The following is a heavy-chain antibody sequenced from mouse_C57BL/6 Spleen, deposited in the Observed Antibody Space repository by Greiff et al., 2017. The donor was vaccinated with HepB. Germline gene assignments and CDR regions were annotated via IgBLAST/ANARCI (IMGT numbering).Heavy chain of an antibody. CDR3: ASLSTMVTTPFAY. CDR1: GYTFTDYY. J-gene: IGHJ3*01. CDR2: INPNNGGT. V-gene: IGHV1-26*01. D-gene: IGHD2-1*01. Sequence: EVQLQQSGPELVKPGASVKISCKASGYTFTDYYMNWVKQSHGKSLEWIGDINPNNGGTSYNQKFKGKATLTVDKSSSTAYMELRSLTSEDSAVYYCASLSTMVTTPFAYWGQGTLVTVSA.